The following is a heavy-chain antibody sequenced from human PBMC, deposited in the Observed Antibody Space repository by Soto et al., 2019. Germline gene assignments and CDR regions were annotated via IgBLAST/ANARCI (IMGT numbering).Heavy chain of an antibody. CDR1: GFTFSYYW. Sequence: EVQLVESGGGLVQPGASLRLSCVASGFTFSYYWMHWVRQGPGKGLVWVSRIHSDGSSTTYADSMKGRFTISRDNAKNTLYLQMNSLRAEDTAVYYCARGDRGAFDIWGQGTVVTVSS. CDR3: ARGDRGAFDI. V-gene: IGHV3-74*01. J-gene: IGHJ3*02. CDR2: IHSDGSST. D-gene: IGHD1-26*01.